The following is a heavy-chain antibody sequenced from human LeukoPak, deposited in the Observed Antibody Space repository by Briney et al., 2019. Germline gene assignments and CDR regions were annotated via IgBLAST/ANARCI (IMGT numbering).Heavy chain of an antibody. Sequence: GRSLRLSCAASGLTFSSDGMHWVRQAPGKGLGWVVVIWYDGSNNTYADSVKGRFTISRDNSKNTLYLQMNSLRAEDTAVYYCARVRGLGIRDYYYYYMDVWGKGTTVTVSS. CDR1: GLTFSSDG. CDR3: ARVRGLGIRDYYYYYMDV. V-gene: IGHV3-33*01. CDR2: IWYDGSNN. D-gene: IGHD7-27*01. J-gene: IGHJ6*03.